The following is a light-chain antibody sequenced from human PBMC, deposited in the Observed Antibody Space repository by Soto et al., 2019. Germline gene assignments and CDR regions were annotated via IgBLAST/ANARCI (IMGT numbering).Light chain of an antibody. J-gene: IGKJ2*01. V-gene: IGKV3-15*01. CDR2: GAS. Sequence: EIVMTQSPATLSVSPGERATLSCRASQSVSSNLAWYQQKPGQAPRLLIYGASTRTTGIPARSSGSGSGTEFTLTISSLQSEDFTVYSCQQYNNWPYTFGQGTKLEIK. CDR1: QSVSSN. CDR3: QQYNNWPYT.